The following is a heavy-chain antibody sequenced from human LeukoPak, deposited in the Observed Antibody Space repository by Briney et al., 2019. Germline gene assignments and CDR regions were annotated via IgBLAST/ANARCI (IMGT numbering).Heavy chain of an antibody. CDR3: AREESSGYSSGSFDY. J-gene: IGHJ4*02. Sequence: ASVKVSCKASGYTFTSYYMHWVRQAPGQGLEWMGIINPSGGSTSYAQKFQGRVTMTRDTSTSTVYMELSSLRSEDTALYYCAREESSGYSSGSFDYWGQGTLVTVSS. V-gene: IGHV1-46*01. CDR2: INPSGGST. CDR1: GYTFTSYY. D-gene: IGHD6-19*01.